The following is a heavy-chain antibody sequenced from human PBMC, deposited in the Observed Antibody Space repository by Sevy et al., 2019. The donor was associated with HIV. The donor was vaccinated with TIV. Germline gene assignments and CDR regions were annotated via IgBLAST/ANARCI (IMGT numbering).Heavy chain of an antibody. CDR1: GYTFDNYD. V-gene: IGHV1-8*01. J-gene: IGHJ2*01. CDR3: TRGLSFTYAKRGDWLNWYFDV. Sequence: ASVKVSCQASGYTFDNYDINWVRQATGQGLEWMGWMNPNSGNTGYAEKFQDRVTMSRVSSIRTAYMELNGLTSEDTAVYYCTRGLSFTYAKRGDWLNWYFDVWGRGTLVTVSS. D-gene: IGHD2-21*02. CDR2: MNPNSGNT.